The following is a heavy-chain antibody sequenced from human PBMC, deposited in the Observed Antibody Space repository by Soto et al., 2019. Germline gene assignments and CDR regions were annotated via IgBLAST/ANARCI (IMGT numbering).Heavy chain of an antibody. CDR2: IYSSGST. CDR3: AGHYYDILTGYSQYYFDH. V-gene: IGHV4-4*07. Sequence: SETLSLTCTVSGGSISSYYWNWIRQPAGKGLEWIGRIYSSGSTNYNPSLQSRVTMSVDTSRNQFSLKLNSVTAADTALYYCAGHYYDILTGYSQYYFDHWGQGTLVTVSS. CDR1: GGSISSYY. J-gene: IGHJ4*02. D-gene: IGHD3-9*01.